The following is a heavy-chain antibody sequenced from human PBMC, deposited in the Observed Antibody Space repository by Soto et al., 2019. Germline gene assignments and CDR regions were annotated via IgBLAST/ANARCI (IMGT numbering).Heavy chain of an antibody. V-gene: IGHV3-15*07. J-gene: IGHJ4*02. D-gene: IGHD4-17*01. Sequence: PGGSLRLSCAASGFTFSNAWMNWVRQAPGKGLEWVGRIKSKTDGGTTDYAAPVKGRFTISRDDSKNTLYLQMNSLKTEDTAVYYCSTSEGIGYGDSTRQHFDYWGQGTLVTVSS. CDR2: IKSKTDGGTT. CDR3: STSEGIGYGDSTRQHFDY. CDR1: GFTFSNAW.